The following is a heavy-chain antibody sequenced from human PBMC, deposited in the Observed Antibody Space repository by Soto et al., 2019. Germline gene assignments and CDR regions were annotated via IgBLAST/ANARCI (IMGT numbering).Heavy chain of an antibody. CDR1: GYTFTSYY. CDR3: ARDGTYYDFWGRDYSYLDV. CDR2: INPSGGST. J-gene: IGHJ6*03. Sequence: QVQLVQSGAEVKKPGASVKVSCKASGYTFTSYYMHWVRQAAGQGLEWRGIINPSGGSTSYAQKFQGRVTMTSDTSTSTVYMELNSLRSEDTAVYYCARDGTYYDFWGRDYSYLDVWGKGTTVTVSS. V-gene: IGHV1-46*03. D-gene: IGHD3-3*01.